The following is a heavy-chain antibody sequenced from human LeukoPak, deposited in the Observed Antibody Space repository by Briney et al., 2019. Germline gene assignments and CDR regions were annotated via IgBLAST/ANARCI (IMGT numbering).Heavy chain of an antibody. CDR3: ARDEAVLWFGELLNY. D-gene: IGHD3-10*01. J-gene: IGHJ4*02. Sequence: GASVKVSCKASGYTFTSYGISWVRQAPGQGVDWMGWISAYNGNTNYAQKLQGRVTMTTDTSTSTAYMELRSLRSDDTAVYYCARDEAVLWFGELLNYWGQGTLVTVSS. V-gene: IGHV1-18*01. CDR2: ISAYNGNT. CDR1: GYTFTSYG.